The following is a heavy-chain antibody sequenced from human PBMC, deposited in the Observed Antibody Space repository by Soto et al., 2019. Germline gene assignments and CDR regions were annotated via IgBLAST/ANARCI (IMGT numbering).Heavy chain of an antibody. J-gene: IGHJ4*02. Sequence: VQLVESGGGLIQPGGSLRLSCAASGFTVSNNHMTWVRQAAGKGLELVAFVHGGGSTSYADSVKGRFTISRDNSKNTLSLQMDSLRSDDTAIDYCAGRLTTAASLDYWGRGTLVTVSS. CDR3: AGRLTTAASLDY. V-gene: IGHV3-53*01. D-gene: IGHD3-16*01. CDR2: VHGGGST. CDR1: GFTVSNNH.